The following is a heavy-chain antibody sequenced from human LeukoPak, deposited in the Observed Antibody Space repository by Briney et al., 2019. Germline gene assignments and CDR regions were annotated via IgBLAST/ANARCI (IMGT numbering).Heavy chain of an antibody. D-gene: IGHD2-2*01. J-gene: IGHJ3*02. CDR2: IYYSGST. V-gene: IGHV4-30-4*08. CDR1: GGSISSGDYY. CDR3: ARYGSSTSCDASDI. Sequence: SQTLCLTCTVSGGSISSGDYYWSWIRKPPGKGLEWIGYIYYSGSTYYNPSLKSRVTISVDTSNNQYSLKLSSVTAADMAVYYCARYGSSTSCDASDIGGQGTMVTVSS.